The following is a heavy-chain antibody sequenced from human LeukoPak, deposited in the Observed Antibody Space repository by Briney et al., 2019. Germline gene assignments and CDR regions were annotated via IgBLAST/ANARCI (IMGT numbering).Heavy chain of an antibody. D-gene: IGHD6-13*01. CDR1: GGSISSYY. Sequence: SETLSLTCTVSGGSISSYYWSWIRQPPGKGLEWIGYIYYSGSTNYNPSLKSRVTISVDTSKNQFSLKLSSVTAADTAVYYCARGVGSSSWYDDYFDYWGQGTLVTVSS. CDR2: IYYSGST. V-gene: IGHV4-59*01. J-gene: IGHJ4*02. CDR3: ARGVGSSSWYDDYFDY.